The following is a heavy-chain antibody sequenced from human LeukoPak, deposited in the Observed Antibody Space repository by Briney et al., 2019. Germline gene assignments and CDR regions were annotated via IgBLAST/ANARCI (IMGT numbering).Heavy chain of an antibody. CDR2: INPSGGST. CDR1: GYTFTSYY. J-gene: IGHJ3*01. Sequence: ASGKLSCKAAGYTFTSYYMHWVRQAPGQGLEWMGIINPSGGSTRYAQKFQGRVTMTRGTSTSRVYMEQRSLRCEDTAVDYCAGVSGQQLARLDAFDVWGQGTMVTAAS. V-gene: IGHV1-46*01. CDR3: AGVSGQQLARLDAFDV. D-gene: IGHD6-13*01.